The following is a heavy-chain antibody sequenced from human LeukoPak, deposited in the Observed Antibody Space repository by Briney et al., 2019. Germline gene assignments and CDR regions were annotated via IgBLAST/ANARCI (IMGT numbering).Heavy chain of an antibody. CDR3: ARAVSGRFDY. Sequence: SETLSLTCTVSGGSMSPYHWGWIRQPPGKGLEWTGYIYYSGSTNYNPSLNNRVTISVDTSKNQFSLRLSSVTAADTAIYYCARAVSGRFDYWGQGTLVTVSS. V-gene: IGHV4-59*08. CDR1: GGSMSPYH. D-gene: IGHD6-19*01. J-gene: IGHJ4*02. CDR2: IYYSGST.